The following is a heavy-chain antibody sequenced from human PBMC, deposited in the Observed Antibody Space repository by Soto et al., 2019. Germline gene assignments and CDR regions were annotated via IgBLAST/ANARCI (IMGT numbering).Heavy chain of an antibody. J-gene: IGHJ3*02. CDR3: ARDTAHGDYVFAFDI. D-gene: IGHD4-17*01. CDR2: ISAYNGNT. CDR1: GYTFTSYG. Sequence: ASVKVSCKASGYTFTSYGISWVRQAPGQGLERMGWISAYNGNTNYAQKLQGRVTMTTDTSTSTAYMELRSLRSDDTAVYYCARDTAHGDYVFAFDIWGQGTMVTVS. V-gene: IGHV1-18*01.